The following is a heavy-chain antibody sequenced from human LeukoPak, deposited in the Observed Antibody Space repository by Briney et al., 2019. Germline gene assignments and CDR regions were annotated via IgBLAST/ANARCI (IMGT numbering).Heavy chain of an antibody. CDR3: ARVHSGYDFGNRKYYYFDY. V-gene: IGHV4-59*08. Sequence: SETLSLTCTVSGGSISNYYWSWIRQPPGKGLEWIGYIYYRGSTNYNPSLKGRVTISVDTSKNQFSLKLSSVTAADTAVYYCARVHSGYDFGNRKYYYFDYWGQGTLVTASS. J-gene: IGHJ4*02. D-gene: IGHD5-12*01. CDR1: GGSISNYY. CDR2: IYYRGST.